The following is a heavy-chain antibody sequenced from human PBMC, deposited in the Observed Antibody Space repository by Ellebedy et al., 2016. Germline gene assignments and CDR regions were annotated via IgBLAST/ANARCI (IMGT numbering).Heavy chain of an antibody. CDR1: GFTLSGHY. D-gene: IGHD2-15*01. Sequence: GESLKISCAASGFTLSGHYMDWVRQAPGKGLEWVGRSKNKINSYTTEYAASVQGRFTISRDDSRKSVDLQMNSLKTEDTAVYYCALHWGVGGRGRNWGQGTLVTVSS. J-gene: IGHJ4*02. CDR3: ALHWGVGGRGRN. CDR2: SKNKINSYTT. V-gene: IGHV3-72*01.